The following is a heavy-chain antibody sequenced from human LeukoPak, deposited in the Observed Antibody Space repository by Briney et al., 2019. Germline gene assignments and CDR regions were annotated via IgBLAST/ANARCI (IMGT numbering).Heavy chain of an antibody. CDR2: IHHSGST. CDR3: ARGGNRFGGFYFDY. V-gene: IGHV4-31*03. Sequence: PSQTLSLTCTVPAGSLSSGGHYWSWIRQFPGKGLESIGFIHHSGSTRHNPSLKNRVSISIDTSKNQFALKLTSVTAADTAVYYCARGGNRFGGFYFDYWGQGTLVTVSS. CDR1: AGSLSSGGHY. D-gene: IGHD3-10*01. J-gene: IGHJ4*02.